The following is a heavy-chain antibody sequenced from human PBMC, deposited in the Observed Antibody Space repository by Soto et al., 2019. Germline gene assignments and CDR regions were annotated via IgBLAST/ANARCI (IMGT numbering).Heavy chain of an antibody. CDR3: ARAVGYCSGGSCYGIDY. J-gene: IGHJ4*02. Sequence: SETLSLTFAVSGGSISSGGYSWSWIRQPPGKGLEWIGYIYHSGSSYYNPSLKSRVTISVDRSKNQFSLKLSSVTAADTAVYYCARAVGYCSGGSCYGIDYWGQGTLVTVSS. V-gene: IGHV4-30-2*01. CDR1: GGSISSGGYS. CDR2: IYHSGSS. D-gene: IGHD2-15*01.